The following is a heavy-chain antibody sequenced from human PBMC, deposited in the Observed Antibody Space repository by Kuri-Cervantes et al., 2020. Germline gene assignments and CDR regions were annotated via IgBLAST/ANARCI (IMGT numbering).Heavy chain of an antibody. Sequence: SESLSLTCTVSGGSISSSSYYWGWLRQPPGKGLEWIGSSYYSGSTYYNPSLKSRVTISVDTSKNQFPLKLSSVTAAGTAVYYCGKSGGSRYVDYFDYWGQGTLVTVSS. CDR1: GGSISSSSYY. V-gene: IGHV4-39*01. J-gene: IGHJ4*02. CDR3: GKSGGSRYVDYFDY. D-gene: IGHD2-15*01. CDR2: SYYSGST.